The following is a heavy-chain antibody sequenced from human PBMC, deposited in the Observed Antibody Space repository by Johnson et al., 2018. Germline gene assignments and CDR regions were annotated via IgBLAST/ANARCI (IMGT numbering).Heavy chain of an antibody. J-gene: IGHJ6*02. CDR1: GFTFSGSA. CDR2: IRSKANNSAT. D-gene: IGHD6-6*01. Sequence: VQLVQSGGGLVQPGGSLKLSCAASGFTFSGSALHWVRQASGKGLEWVGRIRSKANNSATVYAASVNGRFTISRDDSNNMAYRQMNRLKIEVTAIYYCSSYYGVDVWGQGTTVTVS. CDR3: SSYYGVDV. V-gene: IGHV3-73*01.